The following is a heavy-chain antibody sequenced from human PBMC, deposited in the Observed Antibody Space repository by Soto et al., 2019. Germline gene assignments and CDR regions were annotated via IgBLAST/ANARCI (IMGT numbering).Heavy chain of an antibody. V-gene: IGHV3-11*01. CDR1: GFTFRNYF. J-gene: IGHJ4*02. CDR3: ATLTALSDY. CDR2: ISSDESTV. Sequence: PGGSLRLSCVASGFTFRNYFMNWIRQAPGKGPEWLSYISSDESTVFYADSVKGRFTTSRDNARNSVYLQMNSLRAEDTAVYYCATLTALSDYWGQGSLVTAPQ. D-gene: IGHD2-21*02.